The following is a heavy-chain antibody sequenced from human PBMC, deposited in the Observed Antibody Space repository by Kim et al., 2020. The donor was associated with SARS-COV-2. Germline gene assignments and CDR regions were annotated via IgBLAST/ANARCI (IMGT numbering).Heavy chain of an antibody. CDR2: IYYSGST. Sequence: SETLSLTCTVSGGSISSYYWSWIRQPPGKGLEWIGYIYYSGSTNYNPSLNSQVPISVDTSKNQFSLKLSSVPAADTAVYCCGRGFDYWGQGTLVTVSS. CDR1: GGSISSYY. V-gene: IGHV4-59*08. J-gene: IGHJ4*02. D-gene: IGHD2-15*01. CDR3: GRGFDY.